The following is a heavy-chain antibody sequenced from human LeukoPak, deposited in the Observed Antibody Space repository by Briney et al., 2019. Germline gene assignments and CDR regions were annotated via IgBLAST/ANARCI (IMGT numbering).Heavy chain of an antibody. Sequence: KPSQTLSLTCTVSGGSISSGDYYWTWIRQPPRKGLEWIGCIYYSGSTYYNPSLKSRLTISVDTSKNLFSLKLSSVTAADTAVFYCARGAGAGRGYTYGYDYWGQGTLVTVSS. D-gene: IGHD5-18*01. CDR3: ARGAGAGRGYTYGYDY. J-gene: IGHJ4*02. CDR1: GGSISSGDYY. CDR2: IYYSGST. V-gene: IGHV4-30-4*01.